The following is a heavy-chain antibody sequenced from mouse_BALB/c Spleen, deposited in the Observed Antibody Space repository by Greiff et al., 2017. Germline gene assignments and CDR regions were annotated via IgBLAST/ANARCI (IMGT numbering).Heavy chain of an antibody. CDR3: ARWGVYGNYVAWFAY. V-gene: IGHV1-4*01. CDR1: GYTFTSYT. CDR2: INPSSGYT. Sequence: VQLQESGAELARPGASVKMSCKASGYTFTSYTMHWVKQRPGQGLEWIGYINPSSGYTNYNQKFKDKATLTADKSSSTAYMHLNSLTSEDSAVYYCARWGVYGNYVAWFAYWGQGTLVTVSA. J-gene: IGHJ3*01. D-gene: IGHD2-1*01.